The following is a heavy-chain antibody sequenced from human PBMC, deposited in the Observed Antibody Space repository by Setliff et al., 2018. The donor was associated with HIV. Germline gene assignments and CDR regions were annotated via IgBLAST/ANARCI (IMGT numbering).Heavy chain of an antibody. V-gene: IGHV4-59*08. Sequence: SETLSLTCTVSGGSISSYYWSWIRQPPGKRLEWIGYIYHSGNTYYNPSLKSRVIISVDMSKNQFSLKLTSVTAADTAVFYCARSVMTTTNYFDYWGPRTLVTVSS. J-gene: IGHJ4*02. D-gene: IGHD4-4*01. CDR1: GGSISSYY. CDR2: IYHSGNT. CDR3: ARSVMTTTNYFDY.